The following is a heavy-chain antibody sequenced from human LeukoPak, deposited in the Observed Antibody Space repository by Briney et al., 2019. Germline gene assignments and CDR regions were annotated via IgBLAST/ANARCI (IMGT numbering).Heavy chain of an antibody. V-gene: IGHV4-39*01. CDR1: GDSVSRSDSY. Sequence: SSETLSLTCTIFGDSVSRSDSYWDRIRQPPGKGLEWIGTIYYSGRTYYSPSLKSRVTLSVDMSNNQFSLTLSSVTAADTALYFCARRRYYDSSGYLEWGQGTLVTVSS. CDR3: ARRRYYDSSGYLE. J-gene: IGHJ1*01. CDR2: IYYSGRT. D-gene: IGHD3-22*01.